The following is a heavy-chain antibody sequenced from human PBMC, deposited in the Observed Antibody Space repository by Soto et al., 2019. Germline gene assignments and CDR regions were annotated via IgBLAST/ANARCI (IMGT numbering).Heavy chain of an antibody. J-gene: IGHJ5*02. D-gene: IGHD3-22*01. Sequence: PSETLSLTCAVYGGSFSGYYWSWIRQPPGKGLEWIGEINHSGSTNYNPSLKSRVTISVDTSKNQFSLKLSSVTAADTAVYYCARRGYYYDSSGYPRGNWFDPWGQGTLVTVSS. CDR2: INHSGST. V-gene: IGHV4-34*01. CDR1: GGSFSGYY. CDR3: ARRGYYYDSSGYPRGNWFDP.